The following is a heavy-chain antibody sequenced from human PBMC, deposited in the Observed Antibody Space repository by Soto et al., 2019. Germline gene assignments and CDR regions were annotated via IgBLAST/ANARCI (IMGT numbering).Heavy chain of an antibody. D-gene: IGHD4-4*01. V-gene: IGHV3-33*01. CDR2: IWYDGSNK. Sequence: QVQLVESGGGEVQPGGSLRLSCAASGFSFSRHAIQWVRQTPGKGLEWVAGIWYDGSNKYYADSVKGRFTISRDNSKNTVYFQRDSLRAEDTAVFYCARGTTVTDFLMDVWGAGTSVTVSS. CDR3: ARGTTVTDFLMDV. CDR1: GFSFSRHA. J-gene: IGHJ6*03.